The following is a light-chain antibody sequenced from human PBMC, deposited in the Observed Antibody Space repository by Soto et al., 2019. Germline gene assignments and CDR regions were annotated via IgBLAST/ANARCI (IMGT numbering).Light chain of an antibody. CDR2: WAS. CDR1: QSVLYSSNNKNY. CDR3: QHYYSAPFT. V-gene: IGKV4-1*01. J-gene: IGKJ4*01. Sequence: DIVMTQSPDSLAVSLGERATINCKSSQSVLYSSNNKNYLAWYQQKPGQPPKLLIYWASTRESGVPDRFSGSGSGTDFTLTISSLQAEDVAVYYCQHYYSAPFTFGGGTKVEI.